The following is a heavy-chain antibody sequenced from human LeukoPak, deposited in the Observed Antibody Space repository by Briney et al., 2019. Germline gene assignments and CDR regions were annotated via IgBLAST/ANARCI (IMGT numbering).Heavy chain of an antibody. CDR1: RYTLTELS. J-gene: IGHJ4*02. CDR3: ATEGKMVRGIYTDY. CDR2: FDPEDGET. V-gene: IGHV1-24*01. Sequence: GASVKVSCKVSRYTLTELSMHWVRQAPGKGLEWMGRFDPEDGETIYAQKFQGRVTMTADTSTDTVYMGLSSLRSEDTAVYYCATEGKMVRGIYTDYWGQGTLVTVSS. D-gene: IGHD3-10*01.